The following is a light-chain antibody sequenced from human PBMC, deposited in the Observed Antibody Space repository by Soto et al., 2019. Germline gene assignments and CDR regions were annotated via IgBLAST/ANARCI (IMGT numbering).Light chain of an antibody. CDR1: GSNIGTHNY. V-gene: IGLV2-14*01. J-gene: IGLJ1*01. Sequence: QSALTQPASVSGSPGQSITISCTGTGSNIGTHNYVSWYQQQHPGKAPKLMIHEVSNRPSGVSDRFSGSKSGNTASLTISGLQAEDEADYYCSSYTSSNTLVSGTGTKLTVL. CDR3: SSYTSSNTLV. CDR2: EVS.